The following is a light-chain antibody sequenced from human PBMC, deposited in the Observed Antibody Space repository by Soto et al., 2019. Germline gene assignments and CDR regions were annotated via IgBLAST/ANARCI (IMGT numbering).Light chain of an antibody. CDR2: EVS. CDR3: SSYAITSTPIYV. V-gene: IGLV2-14*01. J-gene: IGLJ1*01. Sequence: QSVLAQPASVSGSPGQSISISCTGTSSDVGRYNYVSWYQHHPGKAPKLIISEVSNRPSGISTRFSGSKFGNTASLTISGLQAEDEADHYCSSYAITSTPIYVFGTGTKLTVL. CDR1: SSDVGRYNY.